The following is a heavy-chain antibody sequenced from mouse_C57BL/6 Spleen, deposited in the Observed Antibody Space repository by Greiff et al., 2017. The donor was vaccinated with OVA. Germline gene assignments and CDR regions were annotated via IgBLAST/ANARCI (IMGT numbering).Heavy chain of an antibody. J-gene: IGHJ1*03. CDR2: IFPGSGST. D-gene: IGHD1-1*01. CDR1: GYTFTDYY. Sequence: VKLQESGPELVKPGASVKISCKASGYTFTDYYINWVKQRPGQGLEWIGWIFPGSGSTYYNEKFKGKATLTVDKSSSTAYMLLSSLTSEDSAVYFCARWDYGSSYGYFDVWGTGTTVTVSS. V-gene: IGHV1-75*01. CDR3: ARWDYGSSYGYFDV.